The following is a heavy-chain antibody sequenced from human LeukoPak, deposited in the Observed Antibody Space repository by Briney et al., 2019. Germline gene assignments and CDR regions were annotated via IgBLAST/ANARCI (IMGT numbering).Heavy chain of an antibody. D-gene: IGHD4-17*01. Sequence: GGSLRLSCAASGFTFSSYDMHWVRQATGKGLEWVSAIGTAGDTYYPGSVKGRFTISRENAKNSLYLQMNSLRAGDTAVYYCARSPPDADYRSGFDYWGQGTLVTVSS. J-gene: IGHJ4*02. CDR2: IGTAGDT. CDR1: GFTFSSYD. V-gene: IGHV3-13*01. CDR3: ARSPPDADYRSGFDY.